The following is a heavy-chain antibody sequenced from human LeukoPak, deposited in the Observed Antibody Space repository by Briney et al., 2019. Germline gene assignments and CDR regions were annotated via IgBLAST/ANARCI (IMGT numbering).Heavy chain of an antibody. V-gene: IGHV1-18*01. CDR1: GFTFTSYA. CDR3: AKTTVTSEEYFYYYMDV. Sequence: ASVKVSCKASGFTFTSYAITWVRQAPGQGLEWMGRIITYNGNTHYAQKLQGRVTLTTDTSTNTAYMELRGLRSDDTAVYYCAKTTVTSEEYFYYYMDVWGKGTTVTVSS. CDR2: IITYNGNT. D-gene: IGHD4-17*01. J-gene: IGHJ6*03.